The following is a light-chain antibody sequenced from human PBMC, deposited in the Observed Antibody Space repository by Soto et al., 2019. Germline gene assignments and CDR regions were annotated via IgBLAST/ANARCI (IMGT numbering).Light chain of an antibody. Sequence: DIQMTQSPSTLSASVGDTVTVTCRASQSIGRWLDWYQQKPGKAPKLLIFDASTLEKGVPARFSGSRSGPEFSLTISSLQPDDFATYYCQQYYSYWTFGQGTKV. J-gene: IGKJ1*01. CDR1: QSIGRW. V-gene: IGKV1-5*01. CDR2: DAS. CDR3: QQYYSYWT.